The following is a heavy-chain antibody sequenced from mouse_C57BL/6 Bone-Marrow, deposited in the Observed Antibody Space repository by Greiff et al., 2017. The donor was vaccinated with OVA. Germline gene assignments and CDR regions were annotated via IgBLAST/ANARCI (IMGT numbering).Heavy chain of an antibody. CDR2: IRLKSDNYAT. CDR3: TVPLTTVVEAY. D-gene: IGHD1-1*01. J-gene: IGHJ3*01. V-gene: IGHV6-3*01. Sequence: DVMLVESGGGLVQPGGSMKLSCVASGFTFSNYWMNWVRQSPEKGLEWVAQIRLKSDNYATHYAESVKGRFTISRDDSKSSVYLQMNNLRAEDTGIYYCTVPLTTVVEAYWGQGTLVTVSA. CDR1: GFTFSNYW.